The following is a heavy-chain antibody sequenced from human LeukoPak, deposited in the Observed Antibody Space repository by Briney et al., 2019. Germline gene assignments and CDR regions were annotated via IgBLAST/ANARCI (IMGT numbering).Heavy chain of an antibody. J-gene: IGHJ5*02. CDR1: GYTFTGYY. CDR2: INPNSGGT. D-gene: IGHD2-2*01. CDR3: ARSKYQLLSNWFAP. V-gene: IGHV1-2*02. Sequence: ASVKVSCKASGYTFTGYYMHWVRQAPGQGLEWMGWINPNSGGTNYAQKFQGRVTMTRDTSISTAYMELTRLRSDDTAVYYCARSKYQLLSNWFAPWGQGALVTVSS.